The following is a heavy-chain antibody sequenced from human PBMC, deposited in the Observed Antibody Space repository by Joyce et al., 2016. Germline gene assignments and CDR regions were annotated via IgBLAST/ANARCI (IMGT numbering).Heavy chain of an antibody. V-gene: IGHV4-34*02. J-gene: IGHJ4*02. CDR3: AGSRWLAPLMY. CDR1: GGPFRGCH. D-gene: IGHD6-19*01. Sequence: QVQLQPWGAGLLKPSETLSLTCGANGGPFRGCHWTLVRHPPGGGLQWIGDVNASGAPNGNPSLKSRVTISVDTSKNQFSLTFTSITAADTAMYYCAGSRWLAPLMYWGQGSLVAVSS. CDR2: VNASGAP.